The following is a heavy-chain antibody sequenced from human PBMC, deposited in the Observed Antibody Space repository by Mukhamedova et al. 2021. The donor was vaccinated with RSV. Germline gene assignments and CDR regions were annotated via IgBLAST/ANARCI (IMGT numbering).Heavy chain of an antibody. J-gene: IGHJ4*01. CDR2: IIPISDSV. V-gene: IGHV1-69*06. Sequence: GDTLLSYAFSWVRQAPGRGLEWMGGIIPISDSVDYAQKFQGRVTITADKSTSTVYMELKQLRSVYTAVYYCARDSRYIIGWYFDYW. CDR3: ARDSRYIIGWYFDY. D-gene: IGHD6-19*01. CDR1: GDTLLSYA.